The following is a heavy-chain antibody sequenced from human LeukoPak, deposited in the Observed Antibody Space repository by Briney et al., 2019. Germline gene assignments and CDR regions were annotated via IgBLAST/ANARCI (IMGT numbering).Heavy chain of an antibody. CDR2: ISGSGGRI. D-gene: IGHD3-10*01. CDR1: GFTFSSYA. J-gene: IGHJ4*02. Sequence: GGSLRLSCAASGFTFSSYAMSWVRQALGKGLEWVSAISGSGGRIYYADSVKGRFTISRDNAKNSLYLQMNSLRAEDTAVYYCARELEGSGSYYDAHHFDYWGQGTLVTVSS. CDR3: ARELEGSGSYYDAHHFDY. V-gene: IGHV3-23*01.